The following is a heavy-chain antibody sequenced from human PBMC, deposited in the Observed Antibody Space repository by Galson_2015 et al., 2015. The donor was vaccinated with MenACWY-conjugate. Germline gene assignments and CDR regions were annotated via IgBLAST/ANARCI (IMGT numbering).Heavy chain of an antibody. CDR2: IDPSDSYT. J-gene: IGHJ6*03. CDR1: GYSFTSYW. CDR3: ARDTNAMVVLYYYYYMDV. Sequence: QSGAEVTKPGESLRISCKGSGYSFTSYWISWVRQMPGKGLEWMGRIDPSDSYTNYCPSFQGHVTISADKSISTAYLQWSSLKASDTAMYYCARDTNAMVVLYYYYYMDVWGKGTTVTVSS. V-gene: IGHV5-10-1*01. D-gene: IGHD5-18*01.